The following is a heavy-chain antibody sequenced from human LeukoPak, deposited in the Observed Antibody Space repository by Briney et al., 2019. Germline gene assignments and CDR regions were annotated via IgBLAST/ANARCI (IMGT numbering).Heavy chain of an antibody. V-gene: IGHV3-23*01. Sequence: QTGGSLRLSCAASGFTFSSYAMSWVRQAPGKGLEWVSGISGSGDSTHYADSVKGRFTISRDSSKNTLYLQMNSLRAEDTAVYYCAKGRDYDYATNWFDPWGQGTLVTVSS. J-gene: IGHJ5*02. CDR3: AKGRDYDYATNWFDP. CDR1: GFTFSSYA. CDR2: ISGSGDST. D-gene: IGHD3-16*01.